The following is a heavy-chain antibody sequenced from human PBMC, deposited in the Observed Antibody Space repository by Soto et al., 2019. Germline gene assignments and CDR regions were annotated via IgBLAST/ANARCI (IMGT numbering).Heavy chain of an antibody. J-gene: IGHJ3*02. CDR3: ARDYGGI. D-gene: IGHD3-16*01. Sequence: EVQLVESGGGLVQPGGSLRLSCVTSGFNFNAFWMSWVRQAPGKGPEWVASINPDGSERSHVDSVEGRFSISRDNGKNLMYLQMSDLRAEDTALYHCARDYGGIWGQGTMVIVSA. V-gene: IGHV3-7*01. CDR2: INPDGSER. CDR1: GFNFNAFW.